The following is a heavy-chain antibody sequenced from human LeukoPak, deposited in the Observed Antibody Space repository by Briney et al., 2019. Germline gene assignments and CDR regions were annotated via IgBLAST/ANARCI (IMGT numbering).Heavy chain of an antibody. Sequence: ASVKVSCKASGYTFTSYGISWVRQAPGQGLEWMGWISAYNGNTNYAQKFQGRVTITADESTSTAYMELSSLRSEDTAVYYCAGGLGYCSSTSCYGAPTFDYWGQGTLVTVSS. J-gene: IGHJ4*02. CDR2: ISAYNGNT. D-gene: IGHD2-2*01. V-gene: IGHV1-18*01. CDR3: AGGLGYCSSTSCYGAPTFDY. CDR1: GYTFTSYG.